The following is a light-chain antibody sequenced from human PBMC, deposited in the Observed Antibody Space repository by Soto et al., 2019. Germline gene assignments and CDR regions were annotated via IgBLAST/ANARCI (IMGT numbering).Light chain of an antibody. CDR3: NSYATSKTYV. CDR1: SSDVGAYNY. Sequence: QSALTQPASVSGSPGQSITISCTGTSSDVGAYNYVSWYQQRPGKAPKLMIYDVSNRPSGVSDRFSGSKSGNTASLTISGLQAEDEADYYCNSYATSKTYVFGTGTKLTVL. CDR2: DVS. V-gene: IGLV2-14*01. J-gene: IGLJ1*01.